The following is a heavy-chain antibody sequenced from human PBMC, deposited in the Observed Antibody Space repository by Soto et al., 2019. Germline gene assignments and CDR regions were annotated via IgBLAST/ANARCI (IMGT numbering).Heavy chain of an antibody. CDR2: ISGSAGST. D-gene: IGHD1-7*01. Sequence: PGGSQRLSCAAPGFTFRSYAMNWVRQAPGKGLEWVSAISGSAGSTYYADSVKGRFTISRDTSKNTLYLQMNSLRAEDTAVYYCAKGNSWSPALVLDIWGQGTMVTVSS. V-gene: IGHV3-23*01. CDR1: GFTFRSYA. CDR3: AKGNSWSPALVLDI. J-gene: IGHJ3*02.